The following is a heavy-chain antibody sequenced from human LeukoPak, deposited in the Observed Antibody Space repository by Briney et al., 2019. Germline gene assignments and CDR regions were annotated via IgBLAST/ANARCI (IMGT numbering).Heavy chain of an antibody. CDR3: ARGGSSGWVDFDY. D-gene: IGHD6-19*01. J-gene: IGHJ4*02. V-gene: IGHV4-4*02. CDR2: VHLDGRT. CDR1: GGSISSTNW. Sequence: SETLSLTCGVSGGSISSTNWWTWVRQPPGKGLEWIGEVHLDGRTNYNPSLASRLTMSVDFSENHISLKLTSVTAADTAVYYCARGGSSGWVDFDYWGQGTLVTVSS.